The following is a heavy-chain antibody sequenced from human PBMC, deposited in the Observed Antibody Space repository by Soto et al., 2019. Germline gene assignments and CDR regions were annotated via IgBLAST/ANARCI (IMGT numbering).Heavy chain of an antibody. Sequence: GGSLRLSCAASGFTFSNAWMSWVRQAPGKGLEWVGRIKSKTDGGTTDYAAPVQGRFTISRDSSKNTLYLQMNSLRAEDAAVYYCAKYPASGHTGGHESWGQGTLVTVSS. CDR2: IKSKTDGGTT. V-gene: IGHV3-15*01. CDR3: AKYPASGHTGGHES. J-gene: IGHJ5*02. D-gene: IGHD2-8*02. CDR1: GFTFSNAW.